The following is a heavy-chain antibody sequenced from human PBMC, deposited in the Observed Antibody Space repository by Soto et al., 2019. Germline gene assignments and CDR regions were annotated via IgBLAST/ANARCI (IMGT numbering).Heavy chain of an antibody. CDR3: AWSFGWYAIDY. CDR2: ISHSGSV. D-gene: IGHD6-19*01. V-gene: IGHV4-4*02. CDR1: GGSISSSHF. Sequence: QVLLQESGPGLVQPSGTLSLSCAVSGGSISSSHFWGWVRQPPGKGLEWVGDISHSGSVNYNPSLKSRVTISIGKTKNSFSVKLNSVTSADTAVYYCAWSFGWYAIDYWGEGTRVIVSS. J-gene: IGHJ4*02.